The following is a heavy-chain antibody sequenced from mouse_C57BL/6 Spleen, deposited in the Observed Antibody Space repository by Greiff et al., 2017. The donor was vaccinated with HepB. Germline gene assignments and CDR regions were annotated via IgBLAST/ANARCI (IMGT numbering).Heavy chain of an antibody. Sequence: QVQLKESGAELAKPGASVKLSCKASGYTFTSYWMHWVTQRPGQGLEWIGLINPSSGYTKYNQKFTDKATLTADKPARTAYKQLSSLTSEDSAVYYGANWDEGDYWGQGTTLTVSS. V-gene: IGHV1-7*01. CDR2: INPSSGYT. CDR3: ANWDEGDY. CDR1: GYTFTSYW. J-gene: IGHJ2*01. D-gene: IGHD4-1*01.